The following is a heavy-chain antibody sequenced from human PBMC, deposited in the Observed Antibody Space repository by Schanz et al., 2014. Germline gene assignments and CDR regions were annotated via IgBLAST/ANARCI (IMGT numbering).Heavy chain of an antibody. CDR3: ARDRGYDFSFDP. Sequence: QVQLVQSGAEVKKPGASVKVSCKASGYTLTNFDINWVRQAPGQGLEWMGWMNPNSGTTGYAQKFQGRVTMTRNTSTSTAYMELRGLRSDDTAVYYCARDRGYDFSFDPWGQGTLVTVSS. CDR1: GYTLTNFD. D-gene: IGHD3-3*01. CDR2: MNPNSGTT. V-gene: IGHV1-8*01. J-gene: IGHJ5*02.